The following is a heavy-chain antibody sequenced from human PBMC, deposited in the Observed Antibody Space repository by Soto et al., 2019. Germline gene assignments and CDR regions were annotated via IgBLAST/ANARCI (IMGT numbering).Heavy chain of an antibody. J-gene: IGHJ4*02. V-gene: IGHV1-69*12. CDR3: ARASRYCSGGSCYFLPGIDY. CDR2: IIPIFGTA. Sequence: QVQLVQSGAEVKKPGSSVKVSCKASGGTFSSYAISWVRQAPGQGLEWMGGIIPIFGTANYAQKFQGRVTIPGDESTSTAYMELSSLRSEDTAVYYCARASRYCSGGSCYFLPGIDYWGQGTLVTVSS. CDR1: GGTFSSYA. D-gene: IGHD2-15*01.